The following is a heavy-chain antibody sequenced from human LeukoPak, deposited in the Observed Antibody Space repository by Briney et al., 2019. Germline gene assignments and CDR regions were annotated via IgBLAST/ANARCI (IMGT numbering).Heavy chain of an antibody. J-gene: IGHJ4*02. D-gene: IGHD2/OR15-2a*01. V-gene: IGHV4-39*01. Sequence: TSETLSLTCTVSGGSISSYYWSWIRQPPGKGLEWIGTIYYSGSTYYNPSLRSRLTISADTSKNQFSLKLTSVTAADTAVYYCARSDFYAFDNWGQGTLVTVSS. CDR3: ARSDFYAFDN. CDR2: IYYSGST. CDR1: GGSISSYY.